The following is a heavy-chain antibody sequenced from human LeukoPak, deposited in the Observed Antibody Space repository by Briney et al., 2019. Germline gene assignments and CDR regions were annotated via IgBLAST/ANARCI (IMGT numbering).Heavy chain of an antibody. CDR1: GDSFSSNSAA. CDR2: TYHRSKWYS. Sequence: SQTLSLTCAISGDSFSSNSAAWNWIRQSPSRGLEWLGRTYHRSKWYSESALSLKGRITVNPDTSKNQFSLQLNSVTPEDTAVYYCARDYYYGMDVWGQGTTVTVSS. V-gene: IGHV6-1*01. CDR3: ARDYYYGMDV. J-gene: IGHJ6*02.